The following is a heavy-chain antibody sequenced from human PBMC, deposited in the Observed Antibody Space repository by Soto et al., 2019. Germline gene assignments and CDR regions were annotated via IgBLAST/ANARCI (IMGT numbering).Heavy chain of an antibody. CDR3: ACCSGGSCYSIYYYYMDV. D-gene: IGHD2-15*01. Sequence: QVQLVQSGAEVKKPGSSVKVSCKVSGGTFSSYTISWVRQAPGQGLEWMGRIIPILGIANYAQKFQGRVTITADKSTSTAYMELSSLRSEDTAVYYCACCSGGSCYSIYYYYMDVWGKGTTVTVSS. V-gene: IGHV1-69*02. CDR2: IIPILGIA. J-gene: IGHJ6*03. CDR1: GGTFSSYT.